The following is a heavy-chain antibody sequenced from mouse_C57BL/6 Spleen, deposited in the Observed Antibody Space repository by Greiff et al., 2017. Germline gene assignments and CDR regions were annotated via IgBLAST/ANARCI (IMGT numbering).Heavy chain of an antibody. V-gene: IGHV1-82*01. CDR3: ASTVVARDAMDY. D-gene: IGHD1-1*01. Sequence: QVQLKESGPELVKPGASVKISCKASGYAFSSSWMNWVKQRPGKGLEWIGRIYPGDGDTNYNGKFKGKATLTADKSSSTAYMQLSSLTSEDSAVYFCASTVVARDAMDYWGQGTSVTVSS. J-gene: IGHJ4*01. CDR1: GYAFSSSW. CDR2: IYPGDGDT.